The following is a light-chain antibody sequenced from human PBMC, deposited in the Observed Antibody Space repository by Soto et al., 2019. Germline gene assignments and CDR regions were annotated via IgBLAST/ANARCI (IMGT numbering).Light chain of an antibody. CDR3: MQGTYWPYT. CDR2: KVS. Sequence: DAVMTQSPLSLPVTLGQPASISCRSTQGLERKGGDTFLNWFQKRPGQSPRRLIYKVSNRDSGVPDRFSGSGSGTDFTLEISRVEAEDVGLYYCMQGTYWPYTFGQGTKLEIK. CDR1: QGLERKGGDTF. V-gene: IGKV2-30*02. J-gene: IGKJ2*01.